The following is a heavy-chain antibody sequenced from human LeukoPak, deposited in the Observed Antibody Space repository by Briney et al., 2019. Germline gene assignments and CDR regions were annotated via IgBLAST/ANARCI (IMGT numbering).Heavy chain of an antibody. CDR1: GGSISSSSYY. D-gene: IGHD4-17*01. CDR2: IYYSGST. J-gene: IGHJ4*02. Sequence: SETLSLTCTVSGGSISSSSYYWGWIRQPPGTGLEWIGSIYYSGSTYYNPSLKSRVTISVDTSKNQFSLKLSSVTAADTAVYYCARVPTVTTTFDYWGQGTLVTVSS. CDR3: ARVPTVTTTFDY. V-gene: IGHV4-39*01.